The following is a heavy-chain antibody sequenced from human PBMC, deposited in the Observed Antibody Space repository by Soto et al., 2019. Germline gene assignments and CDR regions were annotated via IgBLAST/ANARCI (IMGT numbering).Heavy chain of an antibody. Sequence: SETLSLTCAVSGGSISSGGYSWSWIRQPPGKGLEWIGYIYHSGSTYYNPSLKSRVTISVDRSKNQFSLKLSSVTAADTAVYYCARAGVTMVRGVITFVAFDYWGQGTLVTVSS. J-gene: IGHJ4*02. D-gene: IGHD3-10*01. CDR2: IYHSGST. CDR3: ARAGVTMVRGVITFVAFDY. CDR1: GGSISSGGYS. V-gene: IGHV4-30-2*01.